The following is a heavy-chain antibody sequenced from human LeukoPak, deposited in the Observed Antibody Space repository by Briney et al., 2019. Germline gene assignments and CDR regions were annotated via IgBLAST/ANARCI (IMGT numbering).Heavy chain of an antibody. J-gene: IGHJ3*02. CDR3: AREGSSGSYAFDI. V-gene: IGHV1-69*13. CDR1: GGTFSSYA. CDR2: IIPIFGTA. Sequence: ASVKVSCKASGGTFSSYAISWVRQAPGQGLEWMGGIIPIFGTANYAQKFQGRVTITADESTSTAYMELSSLRSEDTAVYYCAREGSSGSYAFDIWGQGTIVTVSS. D-gene: IGHD3-22*01.